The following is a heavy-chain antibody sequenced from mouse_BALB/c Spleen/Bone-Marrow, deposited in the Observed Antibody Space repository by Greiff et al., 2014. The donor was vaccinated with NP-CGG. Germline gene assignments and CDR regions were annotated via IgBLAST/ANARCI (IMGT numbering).Heavy chain of an antibody. D-gene: IGHD2-3*01. V-gene: IGHV1S81*02. Sequence: VQLQQSGAELVKPGASVKLSCKASGYTFTSYYMYWVKQTPGQGLEWIGEINPSNGGTNFNEKFKSKATLTVDKSSSTAYMQLSSLTSEDSAVYYCTRSDGYYVPHWYFDVWGAGTSVTVSS. CDR3: TRSDGYYVPHWYFDV. CDR1: GYTFTSYY. CDR2: INPSNGGT. J-gene: IGHJ1*01.